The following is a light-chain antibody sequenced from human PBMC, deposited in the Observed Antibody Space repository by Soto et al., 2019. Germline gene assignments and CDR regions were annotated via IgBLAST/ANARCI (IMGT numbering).Light chain of an antibody. CDR2: EGS. J-gene: IGLJ1*01. V-gene: IGLV2-23*01. CDR3: CSYAGSSTSYV. Sequence: QSVLTQPASVSGSPGQSSTISCTGTSSDVGSYNLVSWYQQHPGKAPKLMIYEGSKGPSGGSNRVSGSKSGNPASLTISGLRPEDEADYSCCSYAGSSTSYVFGPGAKVTVL. CDR1: SSDVGSYNL.